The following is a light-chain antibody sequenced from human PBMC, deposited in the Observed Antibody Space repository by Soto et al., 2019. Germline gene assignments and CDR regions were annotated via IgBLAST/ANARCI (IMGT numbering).Light chain of an antibody. Sequence: QSVLTQPPSVSGAPRQRVTISCSGSGSNIANNAVSWYQQFPGEAPKLLIYYDDLLASGVSDRFSGSKSGTSASLAISGLQSEDEDDYYCAAWDDSLNGPVFGTGTKLTVL. V-gene: IGLV1-36*01. J-gene: IGLJ1*01. CDR1: GSNIANNA. CDR2: YDD. CDR3: AAWDDSLNGPV.